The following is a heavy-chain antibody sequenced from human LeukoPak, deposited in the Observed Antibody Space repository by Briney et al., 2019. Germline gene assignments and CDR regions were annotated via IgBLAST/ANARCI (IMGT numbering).Heavy chain of an antibody. CDR2: IYSDGSIT. J-gene: IGHJ3*02. CDR3: ARAPPSSGYAYHFDI. D-gene: IGHD5-18*01. V-gene: IGHV3-74*03. Sequence: HPGGSLRLSCAASEFTFSSYWMHWVRQAPGKGLVWVSRIYSDGSITTYTDSVKGRFTISRDNAKNTLYLHMNSLRAEDTAVYYCARAPPSSGYAYHFDIWGQGTMVTVSS. CDR1: EFTFSSYW.